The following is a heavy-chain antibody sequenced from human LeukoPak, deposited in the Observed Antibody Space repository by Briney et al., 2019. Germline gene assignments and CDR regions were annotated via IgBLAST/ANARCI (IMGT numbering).Heavy chain of an antibody. CDR1: GFTFSSYA. D-gene: IGHD6-19*01. V-gene: IGHV3-23*01. CDR2: ISGSGGST. J-gene: IGHJ4*02. CDR3: AKHRKDSSGWHFDY. Sequence: GGSLRLSCAASGFTFSSYAMSWVRQAPGKGLEWVSAISGSGGSTYYADSVKGRFTISSDNSKNTLYLQMNSLRAEDTAVYYCAKHRKDSSGWHFDYWGQGTLVTVSS.